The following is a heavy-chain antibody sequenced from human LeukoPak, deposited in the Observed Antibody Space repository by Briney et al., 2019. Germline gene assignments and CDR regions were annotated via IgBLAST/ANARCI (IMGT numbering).Heavy chain of an antibody. CDR2: IYYSGST. D-gene: IGHD6-13*01. J-gene: IGHJ4*02. V-gene: IGHV4-59*12. CDR3: ARDPGSSWPLFDY. CDR1: GGSISSYY. Sequence: SETLSLTCTVSGGSISSYYWSWIRQPPGKGLEWIGYIYYSGSTNYNPSLKSRVTISVDTSKNQFSLKLSSVTAADTAVYYCARDPGSSWPLFDYWGQGTLVTVSS.